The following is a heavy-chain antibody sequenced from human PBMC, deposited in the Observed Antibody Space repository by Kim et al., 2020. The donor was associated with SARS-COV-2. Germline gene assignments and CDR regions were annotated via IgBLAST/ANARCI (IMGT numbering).Heavy chain of an antibody. D-gene: IGHD1-20*01. J-gene: IGHJ6*02. Sequence: ASVKVSCKASGYTFTNSAIQWVRQAPGQGLEWMGWINAGNGNTKCSQNFQGRVTITRDTSASTAYMELSSLRSEDTAVYYCASRDQLSYNWNFYGMDVWGQGTTVTVSS. CDR2: INAGNGNT. CDR3: ASRDQLSYNWNFYGMDV. V-gene: IGHV1-3*01. CDR1: GYTFTNSA.